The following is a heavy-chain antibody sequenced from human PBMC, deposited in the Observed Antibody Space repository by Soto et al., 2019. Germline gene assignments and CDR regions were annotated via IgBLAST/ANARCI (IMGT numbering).Heavy chain of an antibody. Sequence: QVQLQESGPGLVKPSQTLSLTYTVSGGSISSGGYYWSWIRQHPGKGLEWIGYIDYIGSTSYNPSLRSRVTISVDTSKNQFSLKLSFLTAADTAVYYCARTDYGDTPSNYYYYYMDVWGKGTTVTVSS. J-gene: IGHJ6*03. CDR3: ARTDYGDTPSNYYYYYMDV. CDR2: IDYIGST. CDR1: GGSISSGGYY. V-gene: IGHV4-31*03. D-gene: IGHD4-17*01.